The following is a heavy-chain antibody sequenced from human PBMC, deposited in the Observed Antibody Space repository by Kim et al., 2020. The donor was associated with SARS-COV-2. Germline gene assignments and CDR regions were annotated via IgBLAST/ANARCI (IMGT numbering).Heavy chain of an antibody. V-gene: IGHV1-8*02. CDR3: ARGQGSGSYYFHYYYYGMDV. D-gene: IGHD1-26*01. Sequence: ASVKVSCKASGYTFTSYDINWVLQATGQGLEWMGWMNPNSGNTGYAQKFQGRVTMTRNTSISTAYMELSSLRSEDTAVYYCARGQGSGSYYFHYYYYGMDVWGQGTTVTVSS. J-gene: IGHJ6*02. CDR1: GYTFTSYD. CDR2: MNPNSGNT.